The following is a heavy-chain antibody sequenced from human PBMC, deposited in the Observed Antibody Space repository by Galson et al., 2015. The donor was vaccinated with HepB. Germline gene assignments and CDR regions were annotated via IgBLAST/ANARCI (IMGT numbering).Heavy chain of an antibody. Sequence: SVKVSCKASGGAFSNYGLSWVRQVPGQGLEWMGGIIPIFGTTNYAQKFQGRLTITADESTSTAYMELSSLTSDDTAIYFCARSPFPRRGFWSGYRDLYTWFDPWGQGTLVTVSS. CDR3: ARSPFPRRGFWSGYRDLYTWFDP. CDR2: IIPIFGTT. CDR1: GGAFSNYG. J-gene: IGHJ5*02. D-gene: IGHD3-3*01. V-gene: IGHV1-69*13.